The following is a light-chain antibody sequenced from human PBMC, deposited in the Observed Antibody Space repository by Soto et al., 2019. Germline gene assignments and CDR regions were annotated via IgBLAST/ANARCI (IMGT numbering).Light chain of an antibody. CDR3: SSYTSSITPYV. CDR1: SSDVGGYNY. V-gene: IGLV2-14*01. CDR2: EVS. J-gene: IGLJ1*01. Sequence: QSVLAQPASVSGSPGQSITISCTGTSSDVGGYNYVSWYQQHPGKAPKLMIYEVSNRPSGVSNRFSGSKSGNAAYLTISGLQADDEAEYYCSSYTSSITPYVFGTGTKVTVL.